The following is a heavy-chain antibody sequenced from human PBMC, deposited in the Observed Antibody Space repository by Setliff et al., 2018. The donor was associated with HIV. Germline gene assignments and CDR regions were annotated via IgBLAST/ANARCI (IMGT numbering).Heavy chain of an antibody. CDR2: IYYIGTT. CDR3: ATRNTLRYFEWLNYYYYYMDV. D-gene: IGHD3-9*01. CDR1: GESFSGYY. Sequence: KTSETLSLTCTVYGESFSGYYWSWIRQHPGKGLDWIGNIYYIGTTDYNPSLKSRVTISVDTSKNQFSLKLSSVTAPDTAVYYCATRNTLRYFEWLNYYYYYMDVLGKGTTVTSP. J-gene: IGHJ6*03. V-gene: IGHV4-34*01.